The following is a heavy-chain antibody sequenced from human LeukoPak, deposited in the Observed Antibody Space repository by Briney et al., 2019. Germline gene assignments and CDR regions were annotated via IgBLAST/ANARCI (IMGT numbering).Heavy chain of an antibody. CDR2: INPKSGGT. CDR1: GYTFTGYY. V-gene: IGHV1-2*02. J-gene: IGHJ5*02. CDR3: ARNHCSSTSCSKDNWFDP. Sequence: ASVKVSCKASGYTFTGYYIHWVRQAPGQGLEWMGWINPKSGGTNYAQKFQGRVTMTRDTSISTAYMELSRLRSDDTAVYYCARNHCSSTSCSKDNWFDPWGQGTLVTVSS. D-gene: IGHD2-2*01.